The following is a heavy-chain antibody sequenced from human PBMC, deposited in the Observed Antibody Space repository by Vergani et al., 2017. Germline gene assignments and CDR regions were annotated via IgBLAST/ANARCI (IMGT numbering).Heavy chain of an antibody. CDR2: IWYDGSNK. J-gene: IGHJ6*02. D-gene: IGHD1-26*01. Sequence: QVQLVESGGGVVQPGRSLRLSCAASGFTFSSYGMHWVRQAPGKGLEWVAVIWYDGSNKYYADSVKGRFTISRDNSKNTLYLQMNSLRAEDTAVYYCARRSSGSYYGYYGMDVWSQGTTVTVSS. CDR1: GFTFSSYG. V-gene: IGHV3-33*01. CDR3: ARRSSGSYYGYYGMDV.